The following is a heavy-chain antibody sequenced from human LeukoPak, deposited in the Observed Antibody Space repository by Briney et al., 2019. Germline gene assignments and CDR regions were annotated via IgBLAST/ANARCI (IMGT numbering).Heavy chain of an antibody. J-gene: IGHJ4*02. V-gene: IGHV3-30*18. D-gene: IGHD3-9*01. CDR2: ISYDGSKK. CDR3: AKDGFNYDILTGYPDY. CDR1: GFIFRSYG. Sequence: GGSLRLSCAASGFIFRSYGMHWVRQAPGKGLEWVAVISYDGSKKHYGDSVKGRFTISRDNSKNTLYLQMNSLRAEDTAVYYCAKDGFNYDILTGYPDYWGQGTLVTVSS.